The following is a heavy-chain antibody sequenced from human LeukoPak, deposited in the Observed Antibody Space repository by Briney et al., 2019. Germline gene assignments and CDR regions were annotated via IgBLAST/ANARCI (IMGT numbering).Heavy chain of an antibody. D-gene: IGHD4-17*01. CDR2: MNPNSGKT. CDR3: ARGDFGETNTAFDI. J-gene: IGHJ3*02. V-gene: IGHV1-8*03. CDR1: VYTFTYYD. Sequence: ASVTVSCKTSVYTFTYYDIHWVRQAPGHGLEWMGWMNPNSGKTNYAQKLQGRVTFSRNTSLSVAYMELSGLRSEDAAVYFCARGDFGETNTAFDIWGQGTMVAVSS.